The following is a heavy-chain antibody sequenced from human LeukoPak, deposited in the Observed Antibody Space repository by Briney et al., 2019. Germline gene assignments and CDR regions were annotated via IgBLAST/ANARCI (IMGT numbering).Heavy chain of an antibody. D-gene: IGHD2-15*01. V-gene: IGHV3-23*01. J-gene: IGHJ5*02. CDR3: AKVEPRDIVVVVAANNWFDP. Sequence: GGSLRLSCAASGCTFSSYAMSWVRQAPGKGLELVSAISGSGGSTYYADSVKGRFTISRDSSKNTLYLQMNSLRAEDTAVYYCAKVEPRDIVVVVAANNWFDPWGQGTLVTVSS. CDR2: ISGSGGST. CDR1: GCTFSSYA.